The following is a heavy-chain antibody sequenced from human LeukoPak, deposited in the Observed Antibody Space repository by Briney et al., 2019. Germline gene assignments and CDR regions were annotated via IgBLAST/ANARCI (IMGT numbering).Heavy chain of an antibody. CDR1: GFTFSSYW. CDR2: INSDGSST. J-gene: IGHJ4*02. D-gene: IGHD6-19*01. CDR3: AREKEGLIAVADKGYFDY. Sequence: GSLRLSCAASGFTFSSYWMHWVRQAPGKGLVWVSRINSDGSSTSYADSVKGRFTISRDNAKNSLYLQMNSLRAEDTAVYYCAREKEGLIAVADKGYFDYWGQGTLVTVSS. V-gene: IGHV3-74*01.